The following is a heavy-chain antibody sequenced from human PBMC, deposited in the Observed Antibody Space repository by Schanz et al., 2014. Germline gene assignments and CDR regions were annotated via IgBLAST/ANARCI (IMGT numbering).Heavy chain of an antibody. CDR3: ATASSPVREAGAGSSFHL. D-gene: IGHD6-13*01. CDR2: ISGSGGST. V-gene: IGHV3-23*04. Sequence: EVQLVQSGGGLVQPGGSLRLSCAASGFTFSSYAMTWVRQAPGKGLEWVIVISGSGGSTYYADSVKGRFTISRDNSKNTLYLQMNSLRAEDTAVYYCATASSPVREAGAGSSFHLWGQGTLVTVSP. J-gene: IGHJ5*02. CDR1: GFTFSSYA.